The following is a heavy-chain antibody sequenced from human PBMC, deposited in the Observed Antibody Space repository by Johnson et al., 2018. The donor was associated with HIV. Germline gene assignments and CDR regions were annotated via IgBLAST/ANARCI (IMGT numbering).Heavy chain of an antibody. D-gene: IGHD3-22*01. CDR3: ARLIAVVIDGFDI. J-gene: IGHJ3*02. CDR1: GFTFSSYG. CDR2: ISYDGSNK. Sequence: VQLVESGGGVVQPGRSLRLSCAASGFTFSSYGMHWVRQAPGKGLEWVAVISYDGSNKYYADSVKGRFTISRDNSKNTLYLQMNSLRAEDTAVYYCARLIAVVIDGFDIWGQGTMVTVSA. V-gene: IGHV3-30*03.